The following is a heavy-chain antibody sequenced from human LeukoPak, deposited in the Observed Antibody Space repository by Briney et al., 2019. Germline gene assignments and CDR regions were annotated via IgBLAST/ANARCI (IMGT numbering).Heavy chain of an antibody. CDR1: GGSISTYY. D-gene: IGHD1-26*01. Sequence: KSSETLSLTCTVSGGSISTYYWSWIRQPPGKGLEWIGYIYYSGSTDYNPSLKSRVTISVDMSKNQFSLKLSSVTAADTAVYYCARLNSGSYYPFDYWGQGTLVTVSS. J-gene: IGHJ4*02. V-gene: IGHV4-59*08. CDR3: ARLNSGSYYPFDY. CDR2: IYYSGST.